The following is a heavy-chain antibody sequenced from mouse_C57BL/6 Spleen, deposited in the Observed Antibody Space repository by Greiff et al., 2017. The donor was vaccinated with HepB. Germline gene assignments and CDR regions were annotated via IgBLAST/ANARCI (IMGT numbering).Heavy chain of an antibody. CDR2: IYPRSGNT. V-gene: IGHV1-81*01. Sequence: QVQLQQSGAELARPGASVKLSCKASGYTFTSYGISWVKQRTGQGLEWIGEIYPRSGNTYYNEKFKGKATLTADKSSSTAYMELRSLTSEDSAVYFCARRGDGNYEGLNFDYWGQGTTLTVSS. CDR3: ARRGDGNYEGLNFDY. D-gene: IGHD2-1*01. CDR1: GYTFTSYG. J-gene: IGHJ2*01.